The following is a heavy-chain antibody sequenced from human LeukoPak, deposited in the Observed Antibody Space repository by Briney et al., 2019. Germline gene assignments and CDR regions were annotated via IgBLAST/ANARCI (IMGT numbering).Heavy chain of an antibody. Sequence: KSSETLSLTCTVSSSSISSRNYYWGWIRQPPGKGLEWIGSIYYSGSTYYNPSLKSRVTISVDTSKNQFSLKLSSVTAADTAVYYCARQDRTYDYGDFLVDYWGQGTLVTVSS. CDR3: ARQDRTYDYGDFLVDY. D-gene: IGHD4-17*01. CDR2: IYYSGST. J-gene: IGHJ4*02. V-gene: IGHV4-39*01. CDR1: SSSISSRNYY.